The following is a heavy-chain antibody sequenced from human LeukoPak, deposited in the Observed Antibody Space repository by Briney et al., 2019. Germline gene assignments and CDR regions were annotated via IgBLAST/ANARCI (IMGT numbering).Heavy chain of an antibody. CDR2: ISATGGST. J-gene: IGHJ4*02. V-gene: IGHV3-23*01. Sequence: GGSLRLSCAASGFTFSSYGITWVRQAPGKGLEWVSTISATGGSTYYADSVKGRFTISRDNSKNTLYLQMNSLRAEDTAVYYCANIAVAGTDYWGQGTLVTVSS. D-gene: IGHD6-19*01. CDR1: GFTFSSYG. CDR3: ANIAVAGTDY.